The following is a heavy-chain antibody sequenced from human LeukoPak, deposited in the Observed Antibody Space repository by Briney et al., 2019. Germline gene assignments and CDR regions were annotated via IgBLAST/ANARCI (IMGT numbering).Heavy chain of an antibody. CDR1: GGSISSGGYY. J-gene: IGHJ4*02. Sequence: PSETLSLTCTVSGGSISSGGYYWSWIRQHPGKGLEWIGYIYYSGDTHYNPSLKSRVIMSVDTSKNQFSLKVSSVTAADTAVYYCARGGYSNLDSWGQGVLVTVSS. CDR3: ARGGYSNLDS. D-gene: IGHD4-11*01. CDR2: IYYSGDT. V-gene: IGHV4-31*03.